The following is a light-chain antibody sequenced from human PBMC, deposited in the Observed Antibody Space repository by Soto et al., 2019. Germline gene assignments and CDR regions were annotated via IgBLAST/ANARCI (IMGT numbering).Light chain of an antibody. V-gene: IGKV1-5*01. CDR1: QSISSW. CDR2: DAS. J-gene: IGKJ1*01. Sequence: DIQMTQSPSTLSASVGDRVTITCRASQSISSWLAWYQQKPGKAPKLLIYDASSLESGVPSRFSGSGSGTEFTLNISSLQPDDFATYSCQQYNSYPETFGQGTKVEIK. CDR3: QQYNSYPET.